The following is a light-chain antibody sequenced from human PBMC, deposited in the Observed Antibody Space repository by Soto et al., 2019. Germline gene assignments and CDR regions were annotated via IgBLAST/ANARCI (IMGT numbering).Light chain of an antibody. Sequence: DIQMTQSPASLYASVGDRVIITCRASQSISNYLNWYQQEPGKAPKLLIYSASTLQGGVPSRFSGGGSGTHFTLTISSLQPEDFATYFCQQSYQKRTFGQGTKVDIK. CDR2: SAS. CDR1: QSISNY. V-gene: IGKV1-39*01. J-gene: IGKJ1*01. CDR3: QQSYQKRT.